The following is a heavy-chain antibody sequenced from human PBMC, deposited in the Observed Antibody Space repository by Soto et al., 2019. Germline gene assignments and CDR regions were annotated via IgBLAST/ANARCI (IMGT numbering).Heavy chain of an antibody. CDR3: ARGRIAAGTTDLPGYYYYFMDV. D-gene: IGHD6-13*01. CDR1: GFTFDDYA. Sequence: GGSLRLSCAASGFTFDDYAMHWVRQAPGKGLEWVSGISWNSGSIGYADSVKGRFTISRDNAKNSLYLQMNSLRAEDTALYYCARGRIAAGTTDLPGYYYYFMDVWGKGTTVTVSS. V-gene: IGHV3-9*01. CDR2: ISWNSGSI. J-gene: IGHJ6*03.